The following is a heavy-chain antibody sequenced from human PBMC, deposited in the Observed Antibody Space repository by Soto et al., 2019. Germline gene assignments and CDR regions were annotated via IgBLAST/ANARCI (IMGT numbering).Heavy chain of an antibody. J-gene: IGHJ4*02. V-gene: IGHV4-59*08. Sequence: SETLSLTCTVSGGSISSYYWSWIRQPPGKGLEWIGYIYYSGSTNYNPSLKSRVTISVDTSKNQFSLKLSSVTAADTAVYYCARIRRDGYTHFDYWGQGTLVTISS. D-gene: IGHD5-12*01. CDR2: IYYSGST. CDR1: GGSISSYY. CDR3: ARIRRDGYTHFDY.